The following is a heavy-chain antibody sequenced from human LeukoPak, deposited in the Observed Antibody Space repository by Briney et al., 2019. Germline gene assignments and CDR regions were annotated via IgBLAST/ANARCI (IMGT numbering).Heavy chain of an antibody. J-gene: IGHJ4*02. CDR1: GGSISSGGYS. V-gene: IGHV4-30-4*07. CDR2: IYYSGST. CDR3: ARERDGGFDY. D-gene: IGHD3-16*01. Sequence: PSQTLSLTCAVSGGSISSGGYSWSWIRQPPGKGLEWIGYIYYSGSTYYNPSLKSRVAISVDTSKNQFSLKPSSVTAADTAVYYCARERDGGFDYWGQGTLVTVSS.